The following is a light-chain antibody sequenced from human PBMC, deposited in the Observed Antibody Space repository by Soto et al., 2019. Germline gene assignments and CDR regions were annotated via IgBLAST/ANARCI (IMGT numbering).Light chain of an antibody. CDR1: QSVSSSY. V-gene: IGKV3-20*01. Sequence: EIVLTQSPGTLSLSPGERATLSCRASQSVSSSYLAWYQQKPGQAPRQLIYGASSRATGIPDRFSGSGSGTDVTLTITRPEPEDFAVYYCQHYRTSFGGWTRVEIK. CDR3: QHYRTS. J-gene: IGKJ4*01. CDR2: GAS.